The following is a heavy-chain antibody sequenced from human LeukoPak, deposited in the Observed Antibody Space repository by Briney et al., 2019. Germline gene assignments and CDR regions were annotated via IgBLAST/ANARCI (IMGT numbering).Heavy chain of an antibody. D-gene: IGHD3-9*01. CDR1: GGSISSSSYY. Sequence: SETLSLTCTVSGGSISSSSYYWGWIRQPPGKGLEWIGSIYYSGSTYYNPSLKSRVTISVDTSKNQFSLKLSSVTAADTAVYYCARAVGSGFDWLIKDTYYYYYYMDVWGKGTTVTVSS. CDR2: IYYSGST. V-gene: IGHV4-39*07. CDR3: ARAVGSGFDWLIKDTYYYYYYMDV. J-gene: IGHJ6*03.